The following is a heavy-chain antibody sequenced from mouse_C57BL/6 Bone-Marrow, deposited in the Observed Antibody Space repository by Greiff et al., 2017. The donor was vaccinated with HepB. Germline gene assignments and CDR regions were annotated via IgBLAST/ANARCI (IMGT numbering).Heavy chain of an antibody. CDR3: ARKGDYGSYYFDF. V-gene: IGHV1-18*01. CDR1: GYTFTDYN. Sequence: VQLQQSGPELVKPGASVKIPCKASGYTFTDYNMDWVKQSHGKSLEWIGDINPNNGGTIYNQKFKGKATLTVDKSSSTAYMELRSLTSEDTAVYYCARKGDYGSYYFDFWGKGTTLSVSS. CDR2: INPNNGGT. D-gene: IGHD1-1*01. J-gene: IGHJ2*01.